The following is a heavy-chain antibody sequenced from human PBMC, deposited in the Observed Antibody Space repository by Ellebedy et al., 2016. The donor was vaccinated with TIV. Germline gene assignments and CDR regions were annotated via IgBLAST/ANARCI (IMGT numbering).Heavy chain of an antibody. V-gene: IGHV3-64D*09. D-gene: IGHD3-16*01. J-gene: IGHJ6*02. Sequence: GGSLRLSCPASGFTFSSYAMHWVRQAPGKGLEYVSAISSNGGSTYYADSVKGRFTISRDNSKNTLYLQMSSLRAEDTAVYYCVKDDGGYGMDVWGQGTTVTVSS. CDR1: GFTFSSYA. CDR3: VKDDGGYGMDV. CDR2: ISSNGGST.